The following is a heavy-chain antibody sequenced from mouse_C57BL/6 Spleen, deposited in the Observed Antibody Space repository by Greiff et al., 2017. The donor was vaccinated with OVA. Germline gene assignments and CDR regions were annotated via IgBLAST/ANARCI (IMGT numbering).Heavy chain of an antibody. J-gene: IGHJ3*01. CDR2: IYPSDSET. CDR1: GYTFTSYW. V-gene: IGHV1-61*01. Sequence: VQLQQPGAELVRPGSSVKLSCKASGYTFTSYWMDWVKQRPGQGLEWIGNIYPSDSETHYNQKFKDKATLTVDKSSSTAYMQLSSLTSEDSAVYYCAREGYSNYLAGFAYWGQGTLVTVSA. CDR3: AREGYSNYLAGFAY. D-gene: IGHD2-5*01.